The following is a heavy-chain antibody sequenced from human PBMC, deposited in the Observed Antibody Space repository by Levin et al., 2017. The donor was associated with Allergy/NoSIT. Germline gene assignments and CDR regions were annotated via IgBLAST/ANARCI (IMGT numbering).Heavy chain of an antibody. D-gene: IGHD3-10*01. CDR2: IYSDGST. CDR3: ALDGTYYYGSGSRFDY. Sequence: GSLRLSCAASGFTISNNYMSWVRQAPGKGLEWVSVIYSDGSTFYADSVKGRFNISRDNSKNALFLQMSSLRTEDTAVYYCALDGTYYYGSGSRFDYWGQGTLVTVSS. J-gene: IGHJ4*02. CDR1: GFTISNNY. V-gene: IGHV3-66*01.